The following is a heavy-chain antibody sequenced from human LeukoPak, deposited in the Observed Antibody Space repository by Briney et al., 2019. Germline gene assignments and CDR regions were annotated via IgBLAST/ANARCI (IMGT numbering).Heavy chain of an antibody. Sequence: GGSLGLSCAASGFTFSSYSMNWVRQAPGKGLEWVSSISSSSSYIYYADSVKGRFTISRDNAKNSLYLQMHSLRAEDTAVYYCARDRGYSYEFDYWGQGTLVTVSS. CDR1: GFTFSSYS. D-gene: IGHD5-18*01. CDR3: ARDRGYSYEFDY. V-gene: IGHV3-21*01. J-gene: IGHJ4*02. CDR2: ISSSSSYI.